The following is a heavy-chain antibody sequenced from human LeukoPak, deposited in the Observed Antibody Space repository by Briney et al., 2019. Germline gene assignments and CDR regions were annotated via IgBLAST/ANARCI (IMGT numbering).Heavy chain of an antibody. CDR3: ARASHRADYYDSSGYYEYFQH. D-gene: IGHD3-22*01. J-gene: IGHJ1*01. CDR2: IYYSGST. CDR1: GGSISSYY. Sequence: PSETLSLTCTVSGGSISSYYWSWIRQPPGKGLGWIGYIYYSGSTNYNPSLKSRVTISVDTSKNQFSLKLSSVTAADTAVYYCARASHRADYYDSSGYYEYFQHWGQGTLVTVSS. V-gene: IGHV4-59*01.